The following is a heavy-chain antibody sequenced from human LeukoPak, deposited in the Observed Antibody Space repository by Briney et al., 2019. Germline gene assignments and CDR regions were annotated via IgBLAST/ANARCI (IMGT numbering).Heavy chain of an antibody. V-gene: IGHV3-30*04. Sequence: GRSLRLSCAASGFTFSSYAMHWVRQAPGKGLEWVAVISYDGSNKYYADSVKGRFTISRDNSKNTLYLQMNSLRAEDTAVYYCAKAEDYYGSGSPIDYWGQGTLVTVSS. CDR1: GFTFSSYA. J-gene: IGHJ4*02. CDR2: ISYDGSNK. CDR3: AKAEDYYGSGSPIDY. D-gene: IGHD3-10*01.